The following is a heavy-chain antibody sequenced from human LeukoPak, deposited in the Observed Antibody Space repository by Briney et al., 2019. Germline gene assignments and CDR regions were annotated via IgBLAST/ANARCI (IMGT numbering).Heavy chain of an antibody. D-gene: IGHD3-22*01. V-gene: IGHV4-4*07. J-gene: IGHJ4*02. CDR1: GGSISSYY. CDR3: ARVRWTYYYDSSGYCDY. Sequence: PSETLSLTCTVSGGSISSYYLSWIRQPPGKGLEWIGRIYISGSGSTNYNSSLKSRVTMSVDTSKNQFSLKLSSVTAADTAVYYCARVRWTYYYDSSGYCDYWGQGTLVTVSS. CDR2: IYISGSGST.